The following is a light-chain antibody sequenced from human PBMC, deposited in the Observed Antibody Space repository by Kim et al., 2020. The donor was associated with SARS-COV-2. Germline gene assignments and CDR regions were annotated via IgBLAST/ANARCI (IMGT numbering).Light chain of an antibody. J-gene: IGKJ4*01. CDR3: HQYYSIPPYT. CDR2: WAS. Sequence: DIVMTQSPDSLAVSLGERATINCKSSQSVLYSSNNKNYLAWYQQKPGQSPKLLIYWASTRESGVPDRFSGSGSGTDFTLTISSLQAEDVAVYYCHQYYSIPPYTFGGGTKVDIK. CDR1: QSVLYSSNNKNY. V-gene: IGKV4-1*01.